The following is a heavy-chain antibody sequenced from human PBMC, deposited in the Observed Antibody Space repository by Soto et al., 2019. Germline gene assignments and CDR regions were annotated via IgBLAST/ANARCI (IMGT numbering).Heavy chain of an antibody. Sequence: ASVKVSCKASGYTFTSYYMHGVRQAPGQGLEWMGIINPSGGSTSYAQKFQGRVTMTRDTSTSTVYMELSSLRSEDTAVYYCARDLKFTVSTLGNWFDPWGQGTLVTVSS. CDR3: ARDLKFTVSTLGNWFDP. CDR2: INPSGGST. CDR1: GYTFTSYY. D-gene: IGHD3-9*01. V-gene: IGHV1-46*01. J-gene: IGHJ5*02.